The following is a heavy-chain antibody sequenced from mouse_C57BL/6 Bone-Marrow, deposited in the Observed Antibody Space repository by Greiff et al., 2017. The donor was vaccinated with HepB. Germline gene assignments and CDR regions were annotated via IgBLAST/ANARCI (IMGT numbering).Heavy chain of an antibody. J-gene: IGHJ2*01. V-gene: IGHV14-2*01. CDR2: IDPEDGET. CDR1: GFNIKDYY. D-gene: IGHD2-5*01. CDR3: ALLYSNSLYYFDY. Sequence: EVKLMESGAELVKPGASVKLSCTASGFNIKDYYMHWVKQRTEQGLEWIGRIDPEDGETKYAPKFQGKATITADTSSNTAYLQLSSLTSEDTAVYYCALLYSNSLYYFDYWGQGTTLTVSS.